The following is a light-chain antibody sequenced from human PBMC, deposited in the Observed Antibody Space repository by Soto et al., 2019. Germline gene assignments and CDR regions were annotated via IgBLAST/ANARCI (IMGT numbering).Light chain of an antibody. CDR1: QSVSNN. CDR2: GAS. Sequence: DIVMTQSPATLSVSPGERATLSCRASQSVSNNVAWYKQKPGQAPRLLIYGASTRATGIPARFSGSGSGTEFTLTISSLQSEDFAVYYCQQYNKWPPGTFGQGTKVEIK. CDR3: QQYNKWPPGT. J-gene: IGKJ1*01. V-gene: IGKV3-15*01.